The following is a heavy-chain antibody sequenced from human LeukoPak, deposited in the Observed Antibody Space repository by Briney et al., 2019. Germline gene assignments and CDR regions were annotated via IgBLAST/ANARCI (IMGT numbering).Heavy chain of an antibody. J-gene: IGHJ4*02. D-gene: IGHD1-26*01. CDR3: ARGSVGGSYFFDY. CDR1: GFTFSSYD. V-gene: IGHV3-13*01. CDR2: IGNAGDT. Sequence: GGSLRLSCAASGFTFSSYDMHWARQATGKGLEWVSAIGNAGDTYYPGSVKGRFTISRENDKNSLYLQMNSLRAGDTAVYYCARGSVGGSYFFDYWGQGTLVTVSS.